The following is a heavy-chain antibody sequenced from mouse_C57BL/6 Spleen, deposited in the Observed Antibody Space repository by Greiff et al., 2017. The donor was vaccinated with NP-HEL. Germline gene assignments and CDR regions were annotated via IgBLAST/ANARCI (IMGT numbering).Heavy chain of an antibody. CDR2: IYPGSGST. CDR3: AGIYYGNLYYFDY. D-gene: IGHD2-1*01. J-gene: IGHJ2*01. V-gene: IGHV1-55*01. CDR1: GYTFTSYW. Sequence: QVQLKQPGAELVKPGASVKMSCKASGYTFTSYWITWVKQRPGQGLEWIGDIYPGSGSTNYNEKFKSKATLTVDTSSSTAYMQLSSLTSEDSAVYYCAGIYYGNLYYFDYWGQGTTLTVSS.